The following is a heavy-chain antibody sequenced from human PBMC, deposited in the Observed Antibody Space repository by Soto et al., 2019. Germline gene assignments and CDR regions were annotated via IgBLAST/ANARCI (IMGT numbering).Heavy chain of an antibody. V-gene: IGHV3-23*01. D-gene: IGHD1-26*01. CDR3: AKNQGVELVPLATVDWFDP. J-gene: IGHJ5*02. CDR2: ISGSGFKK. CDR1: GFIFEKFG. Sequence: GGSLRLSCAASGFIFEKFGMSWVRQAPWKGLEWISSISGSGFKKYYADSVKGRFTISRDNSKSTVYLELNNLSAEDTAVYHCAKNQGVELVPLATVDWFDPWGQGSVVTVSS.